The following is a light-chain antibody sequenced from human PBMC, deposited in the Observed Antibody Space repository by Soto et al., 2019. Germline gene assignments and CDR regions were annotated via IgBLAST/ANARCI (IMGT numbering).Light chain of an antibody. Sequence: DIQMTQSPSTLSASVGDRVTITCRASQSISSWLAWYQQKPGKAPKLLIYDASSLQGGVPSRFSGSGSGTEFTLTISSLQPDDFATYYCQQFHSYSWTFGQGTKVEIK. CDR2: DAS. J-gene: IGKJ1*01. V-gene: IGKV1-5*01. CDR1: QSISSW. CDR3: QQFHSYSWT.